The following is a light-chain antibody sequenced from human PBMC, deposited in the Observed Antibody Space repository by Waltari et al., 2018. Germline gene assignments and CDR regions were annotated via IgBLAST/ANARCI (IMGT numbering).Light chain of an antibody. J-gene: IGLJ1*01. CDR1: SSDVETFNL. CDR2: EGN. Sequence: QSALTRPASVSGSPGQSITISCTGISSDVETFNLVSWYQQYPGKAPKLIIFEGNKRPSRVSNRFSGSKSGNTASLTISGLQTEDEADYFCCAYAGNSVFGTGTKVTVL. V-gene: IGLV2-23*01. CDR3: CAYAGNSV.